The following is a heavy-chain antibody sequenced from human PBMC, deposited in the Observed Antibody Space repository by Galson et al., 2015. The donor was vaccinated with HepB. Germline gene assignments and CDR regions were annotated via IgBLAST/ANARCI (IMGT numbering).Heavy chain of an antibody. CDR2: ISGSGGST. D-gene: IGHD6-19*01. J-gene: IGHJ4*02. CDR1: GFTFSSYA. Sequence: SLRLSCAASGFTFSSYAMSWVRQAPGKGLEWVSAISGSGGSTYYADSVKGRFTISRDNSKNTLYLQMNSLRAEDTAVYYCAKDLRRGSGWYVFDYWGQGTLVTVSS. CDR3: AKDLRRGSGWYVFDY. V-gene: IGHV3-23*01.